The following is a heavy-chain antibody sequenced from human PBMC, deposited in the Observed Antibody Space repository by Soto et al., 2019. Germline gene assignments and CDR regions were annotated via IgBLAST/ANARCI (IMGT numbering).Heavy chain of an antibody. V-gene: IGHV4-34*01. J-gene: IGHJ6*02. CDR1: GGSFSGYY. CDR2: INHSGST. D-gene: IGHD6-19*01. Sequence: SETLSLTCAVYGGSFSGYYWSWIRQPPGKGLEWIGEINHSGSTNYNPSLKSRVTISVDTSKNQFSLKLSSVTAADTAVYYCARGGAGQWLRYYYGMDVWGQGTTVTVSS. CDR3: ARGGAGQWLRYYYGMDV.